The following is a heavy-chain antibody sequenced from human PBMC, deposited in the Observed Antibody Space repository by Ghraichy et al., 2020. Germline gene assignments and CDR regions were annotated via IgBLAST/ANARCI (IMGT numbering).Heavy chain of an antibody. V-gene: IGHV3-30*18. CDR2: ISYDGSNK. Sequence: LSLTCAASGFTFSSYGMHWVRQAPGKGLEWVAVISYDGSNKYYADSVKGRFTISRDNSKNTLYLQMNSLRAEDTAVYYCAKDKDWNDGVIDYWGQGTLVTVSS. D-gene: IGHD1-1*01. J-gene: IGHJ4*02. CDR1: GFTFSSYG. CDR3: AKDKDWNDGVIDY.